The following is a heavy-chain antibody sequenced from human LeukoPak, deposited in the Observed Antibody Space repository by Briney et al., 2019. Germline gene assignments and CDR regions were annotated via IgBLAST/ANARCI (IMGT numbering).Heavy chain of an antibody. Sequence: VKVSCKASGYTFTSYGISWVRQAPGQGLEWMGWISAYNGNTNYAQKLQGRVTMTTDTSTSTAYMELRSLRSDDTAVYYCARSRAYYDILTGYSAQTQYYFDYWGQGTLVTVSS. J-gene: IGHJ4*02. D-gene: IGHD3-9*01. CDR2: ISAYNGNT. CDR1: GYTFTSYG. V-gene: IGHV1-18*01. CDR3: ARSRAYYDILTGYSAQTQYYFDY.